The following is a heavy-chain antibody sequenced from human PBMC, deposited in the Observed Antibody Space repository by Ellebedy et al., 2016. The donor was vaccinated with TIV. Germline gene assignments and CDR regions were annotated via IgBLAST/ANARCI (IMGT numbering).Heavy chain of an antibody. D-gene: IGHD2-2*01. CDR2: MNPNSGNT. CDR3: ARLGYCSSTSCYATPYYYYGMDV. Sequence: ASVKVSCXASGYTFTGYYMHWVRQATGQGLEWMGWMNPNSGNTGYAQKFQGRVTMTRNTSISTAYMELSSLRSEDTAVYYCARLGYCSSTSCYATPYYYYGMDVWGQGTTVTVSS. CDR1: GYTFTGYY. J-gene: IGHJ6*02. V-gene: IGHV1-8*02.